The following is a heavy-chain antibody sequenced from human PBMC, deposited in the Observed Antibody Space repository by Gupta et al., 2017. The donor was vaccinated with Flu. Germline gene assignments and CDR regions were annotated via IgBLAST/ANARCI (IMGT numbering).Heavy chain of an antibody. V-gene: IGHV3-33*01. D-gene: IGHD2-15*01. J-gene: IGHJ4*02. Sequence: QVQLVESGGGVVQPGRSLRLSCAASAFTFSYYAMHWVRQVPGKGLEWVALIWYDGSSKYYADSVKGRFTISRDNSKNTLYLQMNSLRADDTAVYYCAREGGGYCSGGNCYVDYWGQGTLVTVSA. CDR3: AREGGGYCSGGNCYVDY. CDR2: IWYDGSSK. CDR1: AFTFSYYA.